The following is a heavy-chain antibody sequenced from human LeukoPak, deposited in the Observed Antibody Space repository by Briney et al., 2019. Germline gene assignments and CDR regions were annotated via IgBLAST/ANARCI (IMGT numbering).Heavy chain of an antibody. CDR3: ANRGRYYFDY. CDR1: GFTFDDYA. CDR2: ISWGSGSI. Sequence: GGSLRLSCAASGFTFDDYAMHWVRQAPGKGLEWVSGISWGSGSIGYADSVKGRFTISRDNAKNSLYLQMNSLRAEDTALYYCANRGRYYFDYWGQGALVTVSS. V-gene: IGHV3-9*01. D-gene: IGHD6-25*01. J-gene: IGHJ4*02.